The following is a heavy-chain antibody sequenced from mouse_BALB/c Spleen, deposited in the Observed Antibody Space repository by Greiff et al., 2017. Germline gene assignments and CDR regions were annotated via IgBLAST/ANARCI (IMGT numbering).Heavy chain of an antibody. D-gene: IGHD2-13*01. J-gene: IGHJ3*01. CDR2: INPGGGGT. V-gene: IGHV1-54*03. CDR3: ARSYGEGFAY. CDR1: GYAFTNYL. Sequence: QVQLQQSGAELVRPGTSVKVSCKASGYAFTNYLIEWVKQRPGQGLEWIGVINPGGGGTNYNEKFKGKATLTADKSSSTAYMQLSSLTSDDSAVYFCARSYGEGFAYWGQGTLVTVSA.